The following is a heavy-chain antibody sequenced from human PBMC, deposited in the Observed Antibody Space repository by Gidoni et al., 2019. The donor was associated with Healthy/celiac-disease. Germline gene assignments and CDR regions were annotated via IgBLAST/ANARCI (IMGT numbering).Heavy chain of an antibody. CDR3: ASWRYYYDSSAFDY. V-gene: IGHV1-2*02. J-gene: IGHJ4*02. Sequence: QVQLVQSGAEVKKPGASVKFSCKASGSTFTGYYMPWVRRAPGQGLEWRGWINPNSGGTNYAQKLQGRVTMTRDTSISTAYMELSRLRSDDTAVYYCASWRYYYDSSAFDYWGQGTLVTVSS. CDR1: GSTFTGYY. D-gene: IGHD3-22*01. CDR2: INPNSGGT.